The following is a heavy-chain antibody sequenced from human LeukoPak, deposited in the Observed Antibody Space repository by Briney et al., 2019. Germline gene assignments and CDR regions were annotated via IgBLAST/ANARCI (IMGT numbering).Heavy chain of an antibody. Sequence: GASVKVSCKASGGTFSSYAISWVRQAPGQGLEWMGGIIPIFGTANYAQKFQGRVSMTGNTSISTAYMELSSLRSEDTAVYYCARSLRGWYKDYWGQGTLVTVSS. D-gene: IGHD6-19*01. V-gene: IGHV1-69*06. CDR3: ARSLRGWYKDY. CDR1: GGTFSSYA. CDR2: IIPIFGTA. J-gene: IGHJ4*02.